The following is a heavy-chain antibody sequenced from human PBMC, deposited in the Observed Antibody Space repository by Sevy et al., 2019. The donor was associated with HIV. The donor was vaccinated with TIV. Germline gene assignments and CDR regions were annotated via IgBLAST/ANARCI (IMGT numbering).Heavy chain of an antibody. Sequence: SETLCLTCTVSGGSITTYYWSWIRQPPGKGLEWIGYIHYSGRTNYNPSLKSRLTISVDTSKNQFSLKLTSVTAADTAVYYCAREATGAFDYWGQGTLVTVSS. J-gene: IGHJ4*02. CDR2: IHYSGRT. CDR3: AREATGAFDY. CDR1: GGSITTYY. D-gene: IGHD5-12*01. V-gene: IGHV4-59*01.